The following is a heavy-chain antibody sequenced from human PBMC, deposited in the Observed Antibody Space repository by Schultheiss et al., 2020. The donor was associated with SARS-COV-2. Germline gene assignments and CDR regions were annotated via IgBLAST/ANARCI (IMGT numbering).Heavy chain of an antibody. CDR2: INSDGSST. J-gene: IGHJ4*02. CDR1: GFTFSSYW. V-gene: IGHV3-74*01. Sequence: GGSLRLSCAASGFTFSSYWMHWVRQAPGKGLVWVSRINSDGSSTSYADSVKGRFTISRDISENTLSLQMNSLRVEDSALYYCVKGGWLDDWGQGTLVTVSS. D-gene: IGHD6-19*01. CDR3: VKGGWLDD.